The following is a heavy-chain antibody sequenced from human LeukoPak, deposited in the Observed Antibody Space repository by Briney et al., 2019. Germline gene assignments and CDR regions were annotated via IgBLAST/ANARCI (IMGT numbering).Heavy chain of an antibody. Sequence: SETLSLTCTVSGGSISSSSYYWGWIRQPPGKRLEWIGSIYYSGSTNYNPSLRSRVTISVDTSKNQFSLKLSSVTAADTAVYYCARRYFGGGSEDDFDYWGQGTLVTVSS. V-gene: IGHV4-39*01. J-gene: IGHJ4*02. D-gene: IGHD2-21*01. CDR2: IYYSGST. CDR3: ARRYFGGGSEDDFDY. CDR1: GGSISSSSYY.